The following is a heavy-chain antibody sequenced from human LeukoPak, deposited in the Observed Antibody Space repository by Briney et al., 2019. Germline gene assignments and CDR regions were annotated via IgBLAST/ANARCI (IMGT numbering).Heavy chain of an antibody. Sequence: SQTLSLTCTVSGGSISSGGYYWSWIRQHPGKGLERIGYIYYSGSTYYNPSLKSRVTISVDTSKNQFSLKLNSVTPEDTAVYYCVRLVGGDIDYWGQGTLVTVSS. J-gene: IGHJ4*02. CDR2: IYYSGST. CDR1: GGSISSGGYY. CDR3: VRLVGGDIDY. V-gene: IGHV4-31*03. D-gene: IGHD5-12*01.